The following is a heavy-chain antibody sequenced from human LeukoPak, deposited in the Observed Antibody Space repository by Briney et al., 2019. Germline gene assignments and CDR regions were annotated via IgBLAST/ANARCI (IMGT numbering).Heavy chain of an antibody. V-gene: IGHV1-8*03. CDR3: ARGSVVIFPSSSPYYFDY. J-gene: IGHJ4*02. CDR1: GYTFTSYD. D-gene: IGHD4-23*01. CDR2: MNPNSGNT. Sequence: ASVKVSCKASGYTFTSYDINWVRQASGQGLEWMGWMNPNSGNTGYAQKFQGRVTITRNTSISTAYMELSSLRSEDTAVYYCARGSVVIFPSSSPYYFDYWGQGTLVTVSS.